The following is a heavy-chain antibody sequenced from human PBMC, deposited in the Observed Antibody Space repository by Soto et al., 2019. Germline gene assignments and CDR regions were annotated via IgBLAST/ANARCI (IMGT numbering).Heavy chain of an antibody. CDR3: AAPSFFSYKGYFDY. CDR1: GVIFSSYA. CDR2: IIPIFGTA. D-gene: IGHD1-1*01. V-gene: IGHV1-69*06. Sequence: GASVKVSCKASGVIFSSYAISWVRQAPGQGLEWMGGIIPIFGTANYAQKFQGRVTIIADKSTSTAYMELSSLRSEDTAVYYCAAPSFFSYKGYFDYWGQGTLVTVSS. J-gene: IGHJ4*02.